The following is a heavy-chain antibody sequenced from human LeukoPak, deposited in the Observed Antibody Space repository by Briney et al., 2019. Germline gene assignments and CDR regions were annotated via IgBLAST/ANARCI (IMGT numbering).Heavy chain of an antibody. CDR1: GFSFSNYN. D-gene: IGHD1-26*01. CDR2: ISRRSTYI. Sequence: GGSLRLSCAASGFSFSNYNMNWVRQAPGKGLEWVSSISRRSTYIYYADSVKGRFTISKDNAKNSLYLQMDSLRAEDTAVYYCARAQVGYNWFDPWGQGTLVTVSS. CDR3: ARAQVGYNWFDP. V-gene: IGHV3-21*01. J-gene: IGHJ5*02.